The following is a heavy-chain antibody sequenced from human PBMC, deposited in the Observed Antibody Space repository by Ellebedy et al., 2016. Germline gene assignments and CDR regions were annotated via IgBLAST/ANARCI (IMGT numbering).Heavy chain of an antibody. V-gene: IGHV4-39*01. CDR2: IYYSGST. CDR3: ARHSYYYGSGAENWFDP. J-gene: IGHJ5*02. Sequence: SETLSLXXTVSGGSISSSSYYWGWIRQPPGKGLEWIGSIYYSGSTYYNPSLKSRVTISVDTSKNQFSLKLSSVTAADTAVYYCARHSYYYGSGAENWFDPWGQGTLVTVSS. D-gene: IGHD3-10*01. CDR1: GGSISSSSYY.